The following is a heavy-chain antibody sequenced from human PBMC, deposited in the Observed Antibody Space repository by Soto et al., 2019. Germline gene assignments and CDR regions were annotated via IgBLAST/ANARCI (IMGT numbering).Heavy chain of an antibody. Sequence: AGGSLRLSCAASGFTFSNAWMNWVRQAPGKGLEWVGRIKSKTDGGTTDYAAPVKGRFTISRDDSKNTPYLQMNSLKTEDTAVYYCTSPYYDFWSGYYSPADYYGMDVWGQGTTVTVSS. CDR1: GFTFSNAW. V-gene: IGHV3-15*07. D-gene: IGHD3-3*01. J-gene: IGHJ6*02. CDR2: IKSKTDGGTT. CDR3: TSPYYDFWSGYYSPADYYGMDV.